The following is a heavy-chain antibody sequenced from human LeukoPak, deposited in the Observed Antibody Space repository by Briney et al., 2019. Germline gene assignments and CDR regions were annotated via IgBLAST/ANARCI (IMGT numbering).Heavy chain of an antibody. V-gene: IGHV4-38-2*01. CDR2: IYYSGST. Sequence: SETLSLTCAVSGYPISSGYYWGWIRPPPGKGLEWIGSIYYSGSTYYNPSLKSRVTISVDTSKNQFSLKLSSVTAADTAVYYCARPSSGWAPGYHYWGQGTLVTVSS. J-gene: IGHJ4*02. D-gene: IGHD6-19*01. CDR1: GYPISSGYY. CDR3: ARPSSGWAPGYHY.